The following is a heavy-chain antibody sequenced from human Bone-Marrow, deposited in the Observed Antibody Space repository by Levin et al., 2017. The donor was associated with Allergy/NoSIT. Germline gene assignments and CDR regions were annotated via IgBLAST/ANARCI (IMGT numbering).Heavy chain of an antibody. CDR1: GYMFTSYG. D-gene: IGHD3-3*01. J-gene: IGHJ6*03. CDR2: ITTYNGNT. V-gene: IGHV1-18*01. Sequence: ASVKVSCKASGYMFTSYGICWVRQAPGQGLEWMGWITTYNGNTTYAQNLQGRVTMTTDTSTSTAYMELRSLRSDDTAVHYCARGNYDFWSGYIYYYYYYMDVWGKGTTVTVSS. CDR3: ARGNYDFWSGYIYYYYYYMDV.